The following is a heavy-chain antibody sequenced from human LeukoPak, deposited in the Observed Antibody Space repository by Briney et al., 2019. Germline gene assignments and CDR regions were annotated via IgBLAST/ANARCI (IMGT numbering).Heavy chain of an antibody. CDR2: ISGSGGST. CDR1: GFTFSSYA. J-gene: IGHJ3*02. Sequence: GGSLRLSCAASGFTFSSYAMSWVRQAPGKGLEWVSAISGSGGSTYYADSVKGRFTISRDNSKNTLYLQMNSLRAEDTAVYYCAKHQLAAAGPDPGAFDIWGQGTMVTVSS. CDR3: AKHQLAAAGPDPGAFDI. D-gene: IGHD6-13*01. V-gene: IGHV3-23*01.